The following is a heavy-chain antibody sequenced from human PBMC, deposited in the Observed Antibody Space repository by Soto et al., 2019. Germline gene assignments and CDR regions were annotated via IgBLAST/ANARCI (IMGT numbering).Heavy chain of an antibody. CDR3: AVGLAGDKVDS. Sequence: SETLSLTCAVYGGSFSGYYWTWIRQPPGTGLEWIGEINHSGSTNYNPSLRSRFTISVDTSKNQFSLNLSSVTAADTAVYYCAVGLAGDKVDSWGQGTLVTVSS. J-gene: IGHJ4*02. V-gene: IGHV4-34*01. D-gene: IGHD6-19*01. CDR2: INHSGST. CDR1: GGSFSGYY.